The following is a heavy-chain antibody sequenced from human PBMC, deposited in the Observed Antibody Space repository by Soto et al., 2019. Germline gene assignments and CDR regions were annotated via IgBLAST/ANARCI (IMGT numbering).Heavy chain of an antibody. CDR1: GGSFTDYT. Sequence: QVQLHQWGAGLLKPSETLSLTCAVHGGSFTDYTWSWIRQPPGTGLEWIGEIDHTRAPFYSPSLESRVSLSVDTSNAQFSLILSSVTAADTAMYFCARVRDTPPLNKGNGFDHWGQGTLVIVSS. CDR3: ARVRDTPPLNKGNGFDH. D-gene: IGHD5-18*01. V-gene: IGHV4-34*01. CDR2: IDHTRAP. J-gene: IGHJ5*02.